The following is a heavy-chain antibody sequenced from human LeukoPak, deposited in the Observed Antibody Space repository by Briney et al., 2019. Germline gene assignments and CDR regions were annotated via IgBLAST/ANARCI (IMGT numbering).Heavy chain of an antibody. Sequence: PSETLSLTCTVSGGSISSSSYYWGWIRQPPGKGLEWIGSIYYSGSTYYNPSLKSRVTISVDTPKHQFSLKLSSVTAADTAVYYCARDHACSNGVCSYFDYWGQGTLVTVSS. CDR1: GGSISSSSYY. CDR2: IYYSGST. J-gene: IGHJ4*02. V-gene: IGHV4-39*07. CDR3: ARDHACSNGVCSYFDY. D-gene: IGHD2-8*01.